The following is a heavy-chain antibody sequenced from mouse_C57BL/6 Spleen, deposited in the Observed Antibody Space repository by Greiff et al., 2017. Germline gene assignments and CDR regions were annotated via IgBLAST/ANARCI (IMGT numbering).Heavy chain of an antibody. Sequence: EVKLMESGGGLVKPGGSLKLSCAASGFTFSSYAMSWVRQTPEKRLEWVATISDGGSYTYYPDNVKGRFTISRDNAKNNLYLQMSHLKSEDTAMYYCARDRFPDGSSYGVYVDYWGQGTTLTVSS. V-gene: IGHV5-4*01. J-gene: IGHJ2*01. CDR2: ISDGGSYT. CDR3: ARDRFPDGSSYGVYVDY. CDR1: GFTFSSYA. D-gene: IGHD1-1*01.